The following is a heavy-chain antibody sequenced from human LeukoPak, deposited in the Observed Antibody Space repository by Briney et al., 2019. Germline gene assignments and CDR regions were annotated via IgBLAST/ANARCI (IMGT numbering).Heavy chain of an antibody. J-gene: IGHJ5*02. CDR3: ARDSGSCSGGSCPDP. CDR2: IRSRNEGETT. CDR1: GLTFSGAW. Sequence: GGSLRLSCATSGLTFSGAWMTWVRQPPGKGLEWVGLIRSRNEGETTAYAAPVKGRFTISRDDSKNTIYLQMNSLRAEDTAVYYCARDSGSCSGGSCPDPWGQGTLVTVSS. D-gene: IGHD2-15*01. V-gene: IGHV3-15*01.